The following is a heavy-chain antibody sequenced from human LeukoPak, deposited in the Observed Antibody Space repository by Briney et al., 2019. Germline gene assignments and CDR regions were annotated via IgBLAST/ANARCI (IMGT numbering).Heavy chain of an antibody. V-gene: IGHV4-34*01. CDR1: GGSFSGYY. Sequence: SETLSLTCAVYGGSFSGYYWSWIRQPPGKGLEWIGEINHSGSTNYNPSLKSRVTISVDTSKNQFSPKLSSVTAADTAVYYCARGRGYSYGYVGGSRYYFDYWGQGTLVTVSS. CDR2: INHSGST. D-gene: IGHD5-18*01. J-gene: IGHJ4*02. CDR3: ARGRGYSYGYVGGSRYYFDY.